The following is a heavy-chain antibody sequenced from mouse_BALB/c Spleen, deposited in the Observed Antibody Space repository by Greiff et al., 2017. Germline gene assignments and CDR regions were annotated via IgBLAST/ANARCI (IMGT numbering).Heavy chain of an antibody. CDR1: GYTFTDYN. CDR2: IYPYNGGT. Sequence: VQLQQSGPELVKPGASVKISCKASGYTFTDYNMHWVKQSHGKSLEWIGYIYPYNGGTGYNQKFKSKATLTVDNSSSTAYMELRSLTSEDSAVYYCAREGGYYAYAMDYWGQGTSVTVSS. V-gene: IGHV1S29*02. D-gene: IGHD2-3*01. J-gene: IGHJ4*01. CDR3: AREGGYYAYAMDY.